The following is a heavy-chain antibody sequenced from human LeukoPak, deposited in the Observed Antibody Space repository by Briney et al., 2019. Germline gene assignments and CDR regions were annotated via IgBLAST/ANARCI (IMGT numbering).Heavy chain of an antibody. CDR3: APVLLQAGNPPDY. J-gene: IGHJ4*01. CDR2: IYYSGST. V-gene: IGHV4-30-4*01. D-gene: IGHD4-23*01. Sequence: SETLSLTCTVSGGSISSGDYYWSWIRQPPGEGLEWIGYIYYSGSTYYNPSLKSRVTISVDTSKNQFSLKLSSVTAADTAVYYPAPVLLQAGNPPDYLGQGTLVSVSS. CDR1: GGSISSGDYY.